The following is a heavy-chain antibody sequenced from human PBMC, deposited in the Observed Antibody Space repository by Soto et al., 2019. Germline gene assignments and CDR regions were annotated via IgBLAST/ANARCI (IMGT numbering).Heavy chain of an antibody. CDR2: ISGGGDTT. V-gene: IGHV3-23*01. CDR1: GFTFNNYA. Sequence: EVQLLESGGGLVQPGGSLRLSCAASGFTFNNYAMTCVRQAPGTGLEWVSAISGGGDTTSYADSVKGRFTVSRDGSKNTLYLQMSSLRAEDTALYYCAKGRGGSGSLTPRVDFWGQGTLVTVSS. D-gene: IGHD3-10*01. J-gene: IGHJ4*02. CDR3: AKGRGGSGSLTPRVDF.